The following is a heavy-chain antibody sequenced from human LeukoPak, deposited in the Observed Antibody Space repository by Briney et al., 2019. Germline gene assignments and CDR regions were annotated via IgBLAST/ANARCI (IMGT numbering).Heavy chain of an antibody. D-gene: IGHD5-24*01. CDR1: GGSISSYY. CDR3: ARGRVRDGFFAYYDS. Sequence: SETLSLTFTVSGGSISSYYWSWIRQSPGKGLEWIGYIYYSGSTSYNPSLKSGVTISVDSIKNQFSLRLTSVTAADTAVYYCARGRVRDGFFAYYDSWGQGTLVTVSS. J-gene: IGHJ4*02. V-gene: IGHV4-59*01. CDR2: IYYSGST.